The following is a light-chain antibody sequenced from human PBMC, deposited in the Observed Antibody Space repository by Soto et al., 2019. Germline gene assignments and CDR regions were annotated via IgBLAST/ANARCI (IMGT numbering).Light chain of an antibody. CDR3: QVWDSSRDHVV. Sequence: SYELTQPPSVSVDPGKTARITCGGNNIGGKSVHWYQQKPGQAPVLVIYYDFDRPSGIPERFSGSNSGNTATLTISRVDAGDEADYYCQVWDSSRDHVVFGGGTKLTVL. CDR1: NIGGKS. J-gene: IGLJ2*01. CDR2: YDF. V-gene: IGLV3-21*04.